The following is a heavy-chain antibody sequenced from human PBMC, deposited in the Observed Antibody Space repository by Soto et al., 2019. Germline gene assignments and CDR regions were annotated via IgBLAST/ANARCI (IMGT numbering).Heavy chain of an antibody. V-gene: IGHV1-2*04. D-gene: IGHD6-13*01. J-gene: IGHJ6*02. CDR1: GYTFTSYG. CDR3: ARAAGTYYYYGMDV. CDR2: INPNSGGT. Sequence: ASVKVSCKASGYTFTSYGISWVRQAPGQGLEWMGWINPNSGGTNYAQKFQGWVTMTRDTSISTAYMELSRLRSDDTAVYYCARAAGTYYYYGMDVWGQGTTVTVSS.